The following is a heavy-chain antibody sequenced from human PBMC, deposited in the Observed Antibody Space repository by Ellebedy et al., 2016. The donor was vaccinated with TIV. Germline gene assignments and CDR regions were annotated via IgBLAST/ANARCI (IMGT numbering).Heavy chain of an antibody. D-gene: IGHD6-6*01. Sequence: MPSETLSLTCAVYGGSFSGYYWSWIRQPPGKGLEWIGEINHSGSTYYNPSLKSRVTISVDTSKNQFSLKLSSVTAADTAVYYCARGDSSSSRVYYWGQGTLVTVSS. CDR2: INHSGST. J-gene: IGHJ4*02. CDR1: GGSFSGYY. V-gene: IGHV4-34*01. CDR3: ARGDSSSSRVYY.